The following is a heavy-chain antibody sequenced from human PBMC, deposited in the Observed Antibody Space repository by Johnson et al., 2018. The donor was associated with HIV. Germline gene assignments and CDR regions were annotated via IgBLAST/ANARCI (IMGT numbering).Heavy chain of an antibody. CDR2: IYRGGST. V-gene: IGHV3-53*01. D-gene: IGHD2-15*01. J-gene: IGHJ3*02. CDR1: GFTVSSNY. CDR3: AAVSYCSGGSCPRDYAFDI. Sequence: VQLVESGGGLIQPGGSLRLSCAGSGFTVSSNYMSWVRQAPGKGLEWVSVIYRGGSTYYADSVKGRFTISRDNSKNTLYLQMKSLRAEDTAVYYCAAVSYCSGGSCPRDYAFDIWGQGTMVTVSS.